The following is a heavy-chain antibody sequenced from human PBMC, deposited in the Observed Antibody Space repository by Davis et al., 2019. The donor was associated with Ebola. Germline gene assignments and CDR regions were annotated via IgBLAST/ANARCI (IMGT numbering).Heavy chain of an antibody. J-gene: IGHJ4*02. CDR3: ARARFGELCLDI. Sequence: ESLKISCAASGFTFSRYDMPWVRQATGKGLEWVSAIGTAGDTYYRDSVKGRFTISRENAKNSLYLQMHSLRAGDTAVYYCARARFGELCLDIWGQGTLVTVSS. CDR1: GFTFSRYD. D-gene: IGHD3-10*01. CDR2: IGTAGDT. V-gene: IGHV3-13*01.